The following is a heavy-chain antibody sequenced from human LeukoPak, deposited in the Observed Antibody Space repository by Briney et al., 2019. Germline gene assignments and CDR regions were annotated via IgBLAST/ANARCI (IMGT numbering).Heavy chain of an antibody. D-gene: IGHD1-1*01. V-gene: IGHV3-23*01. CDR2: IGSSGVDT. J-gene: IGHJ4*02. Sequence: GGSLRLSCAASGFTFSSYAMSWFRQAPGKGLEWVSTIGSSGVDTYYADSVKGRFTISKDIAKNTLQMNSLGGEDTAVYYCVKHSGSVYGSSDSWGQGTLVTVSS. CDR3: VKHSGSVYGSSDS. CDR1: GFTFSSYA.